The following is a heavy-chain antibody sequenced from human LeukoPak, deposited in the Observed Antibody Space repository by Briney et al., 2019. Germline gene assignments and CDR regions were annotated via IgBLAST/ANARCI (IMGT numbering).Heavy chain of an antibody. Sequence: KPSETLSLTCTVSGGSISSGDYYWSWIRQPPGKGLEWIGYIYYSGSTYYNPSLKSRVTISVDTSKNQFSLKLSSVTAADTAVYYCARVSFYDFWSGYHNWLDPWGQGTLVTASS. CDR2: IYYSGST. V-gene: IGHV4-30-4*08. CDR3: ARVSFYDFWSGYHNWLDP. J-gene: IGHJ5*02. D-gene: IGHD3-3*01. CDR1: GGSISSGDYY.